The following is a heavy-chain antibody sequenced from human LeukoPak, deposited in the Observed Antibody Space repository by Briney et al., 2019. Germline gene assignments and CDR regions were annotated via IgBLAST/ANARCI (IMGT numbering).Heavy chain of an antibody. D-gene: IGHD3-10*01. CDR2: ISYDGSSK. CDR1: GFTFSSYA. CDR3: ARARGSGRYYSIDY. Sequence: GGSLRLSCAASGFTFSSYAMHWVRQAPGKGLEWVAFISYDGSSKYYADSVKGRFTISRDNSKNTQYLQMDSLTTEDTAVYYCARARGSGRYYSIDYWGQGTLVTVSS. V-gene: IGHV3-30-3*01. J-gene: IGHJ4*02.